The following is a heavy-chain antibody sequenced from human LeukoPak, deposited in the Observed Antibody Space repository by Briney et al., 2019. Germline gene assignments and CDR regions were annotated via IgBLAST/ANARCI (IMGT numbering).Heavy chain of an antibody. J-gene: IGHJ4*02. CDR3: AKDTAVAGRALFDY. CDR2: ISGSGGST. D-gene: IGHD6-19*01. CDR1: GFTFSSYA. Sequence: GGSLRLSCAASGFTFSSYAMSWVRQAPGKGLEWVSAISGSGGSTYYADSVKGRFTISRDNSKNTLYLEMNSLRAEDTAVYYCAKDTAVAGRALFDYWGQGTLVTVSS. V-gene: IGHV3-23*01.